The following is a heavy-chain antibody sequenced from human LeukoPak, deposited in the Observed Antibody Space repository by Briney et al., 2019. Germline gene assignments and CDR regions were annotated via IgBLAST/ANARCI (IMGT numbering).Heavy chain of an antibody. CDR3: ARDPVYCGGDCYYDAFDI. J-gene: IGHJ3*02. CDR2: ISGTGGSA. Sequence: GGSLRLSCAASGFTFNNYAMNWVRQGPGEGLEWVSAISGTGGSAYYADSVKGRFTISRDNAKNTLYLQMNSLRAEDTAVYYCARDPVYCGGDCYYDAFDIWGQGTMVTVSS. D-gene: IGHD2-21*02. CDR1: GFTFNNYA. V-gene: IGHV3-23*01.